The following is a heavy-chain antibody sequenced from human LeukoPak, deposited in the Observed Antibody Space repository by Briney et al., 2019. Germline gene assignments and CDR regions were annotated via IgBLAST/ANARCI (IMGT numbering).Heavy chain of an antibody. CDR2: IGGHSGII. V-gene: IGHV3-48*01. CDR3: ARTYDFGRGPPGDAFDN. CDR1: GFTFSDYG. D-gene: IGHD3-3*01. Sequence: GGSLRLSCAASGFTFSDYGMYWVRQAPGKGPEWVSYIGGHSGIIYYADSVQGRFTISRDNAKDSVFLQMNGLRVDDTAVYYCARTYDFGRGPPGDAFDNWGPGTLVTVPS. J-gene: IGHJ3*02.